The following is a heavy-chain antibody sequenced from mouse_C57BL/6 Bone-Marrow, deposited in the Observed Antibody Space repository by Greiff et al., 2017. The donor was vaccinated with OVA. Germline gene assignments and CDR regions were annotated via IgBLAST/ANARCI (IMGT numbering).Heavy chain of an antibody. V-gene: IGHV1-82*01. CDR3: AREDDYDWYFDV. J-gene: IGHJ1*03. D-gene: IGHD2-4*01. CDR2: IYPGDGDT. Sequence: VQLQQSGPELVKPGASVNISCKASGYAFSSSWMNWVKQRPGKGLEWIGRIYPGDGDTNYNGKFKGKATLTADKSSSTAYMQLSSLTSEDSAVYFCAREDDYDWYFDVWGTGTTVTVSS. CDR1: GYAFSSSW.